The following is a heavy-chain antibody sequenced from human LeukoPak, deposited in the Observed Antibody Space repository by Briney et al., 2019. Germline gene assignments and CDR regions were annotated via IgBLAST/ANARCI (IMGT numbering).Heavy chain of an antibody. Sequence: GGSLRLSCAASGFTFSSYSMNWVRRAPGKGLEWVSSISSSSSYIYYADSVKGRFTISRDNAKNSLYLQMNSLRAEDTAVYYCARVERGSSGYLFDYWGQGTPVTVSS. CDR2: ISSSSSYI. D-gene: IGHD3-22*01. CDR1: GFTFSSYS. J-gene: IGHJ4*02. V-gene: IGHV3-21*01. CDR3: ARVERGSSGYLFDY.